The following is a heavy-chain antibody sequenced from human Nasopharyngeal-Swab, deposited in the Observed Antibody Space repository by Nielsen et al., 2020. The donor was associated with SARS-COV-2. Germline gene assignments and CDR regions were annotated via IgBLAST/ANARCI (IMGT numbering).Heavy chain of an antibody. CDR1: GGTFSSYA. CDR2: IIPILGIA. D-gene: IGHD3-9*01. Sequence: SVKASCKASGGTFSSYAISWVRQAPGQGLEWMGRIIPILGIANYAQKFQGRVTITADKSTSTAYMELSSLRSEDTAVYYCARDSQPSGDILTGQIHWGQGTLVTVSS. J-gene: IGHJ4*02. CDR3: ARDSQPSGDILTGQIH. V-gene: IGHV1-69*04.